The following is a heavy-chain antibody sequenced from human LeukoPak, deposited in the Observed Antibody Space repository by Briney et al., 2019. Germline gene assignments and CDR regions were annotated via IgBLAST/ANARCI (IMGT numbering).Heavy chain of an antibody. CDR1: GFTFTSYG. Sequence: ASVKVSCKTSGFTFTSYGISWVRQAPGQGLEWMGWISAYNGITNYTQKLQGRVTMTTGTSTRTANMDLRSLRSDDTAVYDWARNRHYDYAWATYYYYYDHWGQGTLVTVSS. CDR2: ISAYNGIT. J-gene: IGHJ4*02. CDR3: ARNRHYDYAWATYYYYYDH. D-gene: IGHD3-16*01. V-gene: IGHV1-18*04.